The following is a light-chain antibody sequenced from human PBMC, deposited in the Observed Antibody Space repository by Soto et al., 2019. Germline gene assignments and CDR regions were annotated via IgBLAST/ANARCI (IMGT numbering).Light chain of an antibody. J-gene: IGLJ2*01. CDR3: SSHASRTSVV. CDR1: SSDIGYDY. Sequence: QSALTQPASVSGSPGQSITISCTGSSSDIGYDYVSWYQQHPGTAPKLIIYGVINRPSGGSNRFSGSKSGNTASLTISGLQAEDEADYYCSSHASRTSVVFGGGTKLTVL. V-gene: IGLV2-14*03. CDR2: GVI.